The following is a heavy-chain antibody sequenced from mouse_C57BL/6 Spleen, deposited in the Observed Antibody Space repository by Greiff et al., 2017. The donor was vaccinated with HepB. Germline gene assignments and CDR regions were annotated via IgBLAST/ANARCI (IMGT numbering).Heavy chain of an antibody. J-gene: IGHJ1*03. CDR2: IDPSDSET. V-gene: IGHV1-52*01. D-gene: IGHD1-1*01. CDR3: ARRAYYYGSNWYFDV. CDR1: GYTFTSYW. Sequence: VQLQQSGAELVRPGSSVKLSCKASGYTFTSYWMHWVKQRPIQGLEWIGNIDPSDSETHYNQKFKDKATLTVDKSSSTAYMQLSSLTSEDSAVYYCARRAYYYGSNWYFDVWGTGTTVTVSS.